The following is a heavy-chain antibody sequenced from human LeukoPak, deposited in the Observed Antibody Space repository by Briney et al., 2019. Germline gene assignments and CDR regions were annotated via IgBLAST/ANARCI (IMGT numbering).Heavy chain of an antibody. V-gene: IGHV4-4*02. CDR3: ARDCSGGSCYSFDY. J-gene: IGHJ4*02. CDR1: GGSISSSNW. Sequence: SGTLSLTCAVSGGSISSSNWWSWVRQPPGKGLEWIGEIYHSVSTNYNPSLKSRVTISVDKSKNQFSLKLSSVTAADTAVYYCARDCSGGSCYSFDYWGQGTLVTVSS. D-gene: IGHD2-15*01. CDR2: IYHSVST.